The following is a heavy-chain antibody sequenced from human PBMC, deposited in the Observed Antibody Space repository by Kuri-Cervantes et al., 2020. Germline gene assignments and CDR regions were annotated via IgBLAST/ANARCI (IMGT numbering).Heavy chain of an antibody. D-gene: IGHD3-10*01. CDR1: GYTFTSYG. J-gene: IGHJ6*02. Sequence: ASAKVSCKASGYTFTSYGISWVRQAPGQGREWMGWISAYNGNTNYAQKLQGRVTMTTNASTSTAYMELRSLRSDDTAVYYCARMIAYGSGSRFREDVWGQGTTVTVSS. CDR2: ISAYNGNT. CDR3: ARMIAYGSGSRFREDV. V-gene: IGHV1-18*01.